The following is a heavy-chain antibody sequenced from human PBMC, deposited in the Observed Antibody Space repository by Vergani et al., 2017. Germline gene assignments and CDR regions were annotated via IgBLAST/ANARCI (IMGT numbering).Heavy chain of an antibody. D-gene: IGHD3-16*02. Sequence: QVQLQESGPGLVKPSQTLSRTCTVSGGSISSGDYYWSWIRQPPGKGLEWIGYIYYNGNTYYNPSLKSRVTISVDTSKNQFSLKLSSVTAADTAVYYCARERVGDLSLRTFDYWGQGTLVTGSS. V-gene: IGHV4-30-4*08. CDR2: IYYNGNT. CDR1: GGSISSGDYY. J-gene: IGHJ4*02. CDR3: ARERVGDLSLRTFDY.